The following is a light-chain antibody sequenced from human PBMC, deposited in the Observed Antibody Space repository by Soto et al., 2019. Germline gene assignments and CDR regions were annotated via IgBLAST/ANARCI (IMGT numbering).Light chain of an antibody. CDR2: GNS. V-gene: IGLV1-40*01. Sequence: QAVVTQPPSVSGAPGQRVTISCTGSSSNIGAGYDVHWYQQLPGTAPKLLIYGNSNRPSGVPDRFSGSKSGTSASLAITGLQAEDGAVYYGQSYDSSLGGPYVFGPGTKLTV. CDR1: SSNIGAGYD. CDR3: QSYDSSLGGPYV. J-gene: IGLJ1*01.